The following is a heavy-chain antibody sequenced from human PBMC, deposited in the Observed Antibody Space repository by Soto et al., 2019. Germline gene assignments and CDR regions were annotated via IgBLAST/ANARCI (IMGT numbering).Heavy chain of an antibody. J-gene: IGHJ6*02. CDR2: IYLSGST. CDR3: ARDSISGSNGFYSFEPYYYGLDV. CDR1: GGSISSTNW. V-gene: IGHV4-4*02. D-gene: IGHD3-22*01. Sequence: PSETLSLTCAVSGGSISSTNWWSWVRQPPGKGLEWVGYIYLSGSTNYNPSLKSRVTISVDTSKNQFSLKLSSVTAADTAVYYCARDSISGSNGFYSFEPYYYGLDVWGQGTTVTVSS.